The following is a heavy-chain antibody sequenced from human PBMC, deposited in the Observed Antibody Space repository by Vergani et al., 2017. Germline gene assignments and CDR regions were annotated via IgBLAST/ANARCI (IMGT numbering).Heavy chain of an antibody. J-gene: IGHJ4*02. Sequence: QVQLQQWGAGLLKPSETLSLTCAVYGGSFSGYYWSWIRQPPGKGLEWIGEINHSGSTNYNPSLKSRVTISVDTSKNQFSLKLISVTAADTAVYYCARLQPRYYYDSRPVDYWGQGTLVTVSS. CDR3: ARLQPRYYYDSRPVDY. CDR2: INHSGST. V-gene: IGHV4-34*01. CDR1: GGSFSGYY. D-gene: IGHD3-22*01.